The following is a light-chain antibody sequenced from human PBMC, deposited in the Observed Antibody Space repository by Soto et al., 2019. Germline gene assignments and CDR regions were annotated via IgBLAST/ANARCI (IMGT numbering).Light chain of an antibody. CDR2: LGS. Sequence: DIVMTQSPLFLPVTPGEPASISCRSSQSLLHSDGYNYLDWYLQKPGQSPQLLIYLGSNRASGVPDRLSGSGSGTDFTLKIRRLEAEDFGVYYCMQALQPPLTFGQGTQVEI. CDR3: MQALQPPLT. V-gene: IGKV2-28*01. CDR1: QSLLHSDGYNY. J-gene: IGKJ1*01.